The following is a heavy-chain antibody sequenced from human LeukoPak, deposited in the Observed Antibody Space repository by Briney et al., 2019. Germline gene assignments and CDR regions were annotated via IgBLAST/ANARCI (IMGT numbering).Heavy chain of an antibody. V-gene: IGHV3-23*01. CDR2: ISSSGGST. Sequence: GGSLRLSCAASGFTFNNHGMTWVRQAPGKGLEWVSSISSSGGSTYYADSVKGRFTISRDNSKNTLYLQMNSLRAEDTALYYCARPPDFWTNPDYWGQGTLVTVSS. CDR1: GFTFNNHG. D-gene: IGHD3/OR15-3a*01. CDR3: ARPPDFWTNPDY. J-gene: IGHJ4*02.